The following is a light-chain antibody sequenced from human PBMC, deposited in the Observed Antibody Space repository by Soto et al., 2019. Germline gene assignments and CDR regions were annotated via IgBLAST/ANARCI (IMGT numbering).Light chain of an antibody. CDR3: QHFGSSPPFT. J-gene: IGKJ3*01. CDR1: QTISHNY. Sequence: EIVLTQSPGTLSLSPEERATLSCRASQTISHNYIAWYQQKRGQAPRVIMYGASIRASGTPDRFSGSGSGADFTLTISRLEPEDFGVYFCQHFGSSPPFTFGPGTKVEIK. V-gene: IGKV3-20*01. CDR2: GAS.